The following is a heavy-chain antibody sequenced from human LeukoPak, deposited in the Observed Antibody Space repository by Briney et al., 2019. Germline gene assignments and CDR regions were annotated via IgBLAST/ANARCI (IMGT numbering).Heavy chain of an antibody. CDR3: ARTGDPGYYNGMDV. J-gene: IGHJ6*02. CDR2: ISTSGDT. CDR1: GFTFSRYD. Sequence: GGSLRLSCAASGFTFSRYDMHWVRQGTGKGLEWVSAISTSGDTYYPDSVKGRFTISRENAKNSLYLRMNSLRVGDTAVYYCARTGDPGYYNGMDVWGQGTTVTVSS. V-gene: IGHV3-13*01. D-gene: IGHD4-17*01.